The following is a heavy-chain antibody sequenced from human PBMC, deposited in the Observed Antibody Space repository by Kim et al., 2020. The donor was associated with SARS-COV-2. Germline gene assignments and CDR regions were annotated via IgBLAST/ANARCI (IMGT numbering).Heavy chain of an antibody. CDR1: GYTFTGYY. V-gene: IGHV1-2*02. Sequence: ASVKVSCKASGYTFTGYYMHWVRQAPGQGLEWMGWINPNSGGTNHAQKFQGRVTMTRDTSISTAYMELSRLRSDDTAVYYCARDSGTYYDFWSGYSGYGMDVWGQGTTVTISS. D-gene: IGHD3-3*01. J-gene: IGHJ6*02. CDR3: ARDSGTYYDFWSGYSGYGMDV. CDR2: INPNSGGT.